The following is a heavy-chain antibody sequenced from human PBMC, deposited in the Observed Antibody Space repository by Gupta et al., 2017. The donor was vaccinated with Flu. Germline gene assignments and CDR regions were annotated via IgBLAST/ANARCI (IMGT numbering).Heavy chain of an antibody. CDR2: ISYDGSNK. CDR3: AKPSTVTANPPYYYGMDV. J-gene: IGHJ6*02. D-gene: IGHD4-17*01. Sequence: QVQLVESGGGVVQPGRSLRLSCAASGFTFSSYGMHWVRQAPGKGLEWVAVISYDGSNKYYADSVKGRVTISRDNSKNTLDRQMNSLRAEETAVYDCAKPSTVTANPPYYYGMDVGGQGTTVTVYS. CDR1: GFTFSSYG. V-gene: IGHV3-30*18.